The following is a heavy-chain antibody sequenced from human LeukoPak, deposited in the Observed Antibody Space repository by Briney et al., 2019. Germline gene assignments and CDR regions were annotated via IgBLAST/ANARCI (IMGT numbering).Heavy chain of an antibody. J-gene: IGHJ4*02. D-gene: IGHD3-3*01. CDR3: ARRITISGVRYFDY. CDR1: GYSISSGYY. CDR2: IYYSGST. V-gene: IGHV4-38-2*02. Sequence: SETLSLTCTVSGYSISSGYYWGWIRQPPGKGLEWIGYIYYSGSTNYNPSLKSRVTISVDTSKNQFSLKLSSVTAADTAVYYCARRITISGVRYFDYWGQGTLVTVSS.